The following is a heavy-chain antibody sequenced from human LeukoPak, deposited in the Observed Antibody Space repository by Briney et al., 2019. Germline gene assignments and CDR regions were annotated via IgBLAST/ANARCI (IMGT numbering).Heavy chain of an antibody. D-gene: IGHD3-10*01. Sequence: GGSLRLSCAASGFTFSSYSMNWVRQAPGKGREWVSYISSSSSTIYYADSVKGRFTISRDNAKNSLYLQMNSLRAEDTAVYYCARDELELEYYGSGSYAGNYWGQGTLVTVSS. CDR2: ISSSSSTI. CDR1: GFTFSSYS. J-gene: IGHJ4*02. V-gene: IGHV3-48*01. CDR3: ARDELELEYYGSGSYAGNY.